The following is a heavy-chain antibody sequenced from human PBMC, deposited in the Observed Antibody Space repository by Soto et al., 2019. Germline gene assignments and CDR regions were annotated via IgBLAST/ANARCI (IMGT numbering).Heavy chain of an antibody. V-gene: IGHV1-2*02. D-gene: IGHD3-10*01. Sequence: ASVKVSCKASGYTFTVYYMHGVRQSPLQGLEWMGWINPNSGGTNYAQKFQGRVTMTRDTSISTAYMELSRLRSDDTAVYYCARDPPGSPSDLYYFDYWGQGTLVTVSS. CDR1: GYTFTVYY. CDR3: ARDPPGSPSDLYYFDY. CDR2: INPNSGGT. J-gene: IGHJ4*02.